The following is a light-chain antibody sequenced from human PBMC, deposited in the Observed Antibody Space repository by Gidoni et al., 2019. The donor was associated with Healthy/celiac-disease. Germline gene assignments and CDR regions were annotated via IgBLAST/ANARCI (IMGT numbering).Light chain of an antibody. CDR3: QQRSNWVT. Sequence: EIVLTQSPATLSLSPGDRATLSCRASQSVSSYLAWYQQKPGQAPRLLIYDASNRTTGIPARFSGSGSGTDFTLTISSLEPEDVAVYYCQQRSNWVTFGPGTKVDIK. J-gene: IGKJ3*01. CDR1: QSVSSY. V-gene: IGKV3-11*01. CDR2: DAS.